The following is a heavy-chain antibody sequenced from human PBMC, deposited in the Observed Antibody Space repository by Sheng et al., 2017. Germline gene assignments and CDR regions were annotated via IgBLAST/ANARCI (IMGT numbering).Heavy chain of an antibody. CDR1: GYTFTSYY. D-gene: IGHD3-22*01. CDR2: INPSGGST. J-gene: IGHJ5*02. Sequence: QVQLVQSGAEVKKPGASVKVSCKASGYTFTSYYMHWVRQAPGQGLEWMGIINPSGGSTSYAQKFQGRVTMTRDTSTSTVYMELSSLRSEDTAVYYCARDQRGYYYDSSGYYSTWGQGTLVTVSS. V-gene: IGHV1-46*01. CDR3: ARDQRGYYYDSSGYYST.